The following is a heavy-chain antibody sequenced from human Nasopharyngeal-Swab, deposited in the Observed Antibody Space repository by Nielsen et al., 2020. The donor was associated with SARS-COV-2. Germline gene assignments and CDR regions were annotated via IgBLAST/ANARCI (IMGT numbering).Heavy chain of an antibody. CDR2: ISSSGSIT. CDR1: GFSFSEYY. D-gene: IGHD1-26*01. CDR3: ARVNPVSGSYYDAFDI. V-gene: IGHV3-11*04. Sequence: GESLKISCAASGFSFSEYYMSWIRQAPGKGLEWISDISSSGSITHYADSMKGRFTISRDNAKNSLYLQMNSLRAEDTAVYYCARVNPVSGSYYDAFDIWGQGTMVTVSS. J-gene: IGHJ3*02.